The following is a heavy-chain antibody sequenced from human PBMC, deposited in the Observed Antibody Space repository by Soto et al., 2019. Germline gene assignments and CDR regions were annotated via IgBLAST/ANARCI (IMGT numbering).Heavy chain of an antibody. J-gene: IGHJ6*02. Sequence: GGSLRLSCAASGFTFSSYAMSWVRQAPGKGLEWVSAISGSGGSTYYADSVKGRFTISRDNSKNTLYLQMNSLRAEDTAVYYCAKDLGIVVVVAAPGRYYGMDVWGQGTTVTVYS. V-gene: IGHV3-23*01. CDR3: AKDLGIVVVVAAPGRYYGMDV. D-gene: IGHD2-15*01. CDR2: ISGSGGST. CDR1: GFTFSSYA.